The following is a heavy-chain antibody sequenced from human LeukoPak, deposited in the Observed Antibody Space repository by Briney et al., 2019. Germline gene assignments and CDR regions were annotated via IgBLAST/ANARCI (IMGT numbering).Heavy chain of an antibody. CDR3: ARDADGYED. D-gene: IGHD5-24*01. CDR1: GFTFSRAW. CDR2: IKEDGSED. J-gene: IGHJ4*02. Sequence: GRSLRLSCAASGFTFSRAWMSWVRQAPGKGLEWVANIKEDGSEDYYADSVKGRFAISKDTAKNSLYLQMNNLRAEDTAMYYCARDADGYEDWGQGTLVIVSS. V-gene: IGHV3-7*01.